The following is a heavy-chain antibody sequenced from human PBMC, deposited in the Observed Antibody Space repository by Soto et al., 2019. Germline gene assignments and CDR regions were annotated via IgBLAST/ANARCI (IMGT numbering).Heavy chain of an antibody. J-gene: IGHJ4*02. Sequence: GGSLRLSCAASGFTFSSYWMSWVRQAPGKGLEWVANIKQDGSEKYYVDSVKGRFTISRDNAKNSLYLQMNSLRAEDTAVYYCARDNNYDYIWGSYRSGLSHFDYWGQGTLVTVSS. D-gene: IGHD3-16*02. CDR2: IKQDGSEK. CDR3: ARDNNYDYIWGSYRSGLSHFDY. CDR1: GFTFSSYW. V-gene: IGHV3-7*01.